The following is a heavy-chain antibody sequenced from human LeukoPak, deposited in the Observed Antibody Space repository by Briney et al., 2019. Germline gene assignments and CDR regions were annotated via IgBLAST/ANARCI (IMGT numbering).Heavy chain of an antibody. Sequence: PGGSLRLSCAASGFTFSSYAMTWVRRAPGKGLEWVSTISGSGGSTYYADSVKGRFTISRDNSKNTLYLQMNSLRVEDTAVYFCARVQAGKWDFDYWGQGTLVTVSS. J-gene: IGHJ4*02. CDR1: GFTFSSYA. V-gene: IGHV3-23*01. D-gene: IGHD2-8*01. CDR3: ARVQAGKWDFDY. CDR2: ISGSGGST.